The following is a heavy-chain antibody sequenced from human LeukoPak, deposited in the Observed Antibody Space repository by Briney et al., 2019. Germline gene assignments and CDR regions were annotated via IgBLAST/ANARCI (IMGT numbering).Heavy chain of an antibody. CDR1: GDSISSSNYY. CDR3: ATGGGIAVAGS. CDR2: IFYSGST. J-gene: IGHJ4*02. Sequence: SETLSLTCTVSGDSISSSNYYWTFIRQPPGKGLEWIGSIFYSGSTYYNPSLKSRVTISVDTSNNQFSLKLSSVTAADTAVYYCATGGGIAVAGSWGQGTLVTVSS. V-gene: IGHV4-39*01. D-gene: IGHD6-19*01.